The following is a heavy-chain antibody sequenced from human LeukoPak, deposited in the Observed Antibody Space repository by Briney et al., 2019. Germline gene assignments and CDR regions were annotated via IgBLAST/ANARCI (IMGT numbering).Heavy chain of an antibody. V-gene: IGHV3-7*03. Sequence: PGGSLRLSCAASGFTFSSYWMSWVRQAPGKGLEWVANIKQDGSEKYYVDSVKGRFTISRDNAKNSLYLQMNSLRAEDTAVYYCANPRIVVRGVIRDYWGQGTLVTVSS. CDR1: GFTFSSYW. D-gene: IGHD3-10*01. CDR3: ANPRIVVRGVIRDY. CDR2: IKQDGSEK. J-gene: IGHJ4*02.